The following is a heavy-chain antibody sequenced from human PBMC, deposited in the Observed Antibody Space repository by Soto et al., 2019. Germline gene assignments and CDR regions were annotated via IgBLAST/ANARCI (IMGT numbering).Heavy chain of an antibody. Sequence: SETLSLTCTVSGGSISSYYWSWIRQPPGKGLEWMGYIYYSGSTVYNPSLKSRVGISIDTSKNQLSLILTSVTAADTAVYYCAGTKRAFYYFDFWGQGALVTVSS. CDR2: IYYSGST. CDR1: GGSISSYY. J-gene: IGHJ4*02. V-gene: IGHV4-59*08. CDR3: AGTKRAFYYFDF.